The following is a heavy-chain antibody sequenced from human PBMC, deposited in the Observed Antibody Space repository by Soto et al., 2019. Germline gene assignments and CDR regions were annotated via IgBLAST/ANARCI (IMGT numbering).Heavy chain of an antibody. V-gene: IGHV1-46*03. CDR1: GYTFTDYY. Sequence: QVQVVQSGAEVKKPGASVKISCKASGYTFTDYYIHWVRQAPGQGLEWMGRINPSGGSTTKAQKSQGRITMTGDTSTSTAYMELSSLRSEDTAVYYCTRGRQYYQYAMDVWGQGTTVTVSS. CDR2: INPSGGST. J-gene: IGHJ6*02. CDR3: TRGRQYYQYAMDV.